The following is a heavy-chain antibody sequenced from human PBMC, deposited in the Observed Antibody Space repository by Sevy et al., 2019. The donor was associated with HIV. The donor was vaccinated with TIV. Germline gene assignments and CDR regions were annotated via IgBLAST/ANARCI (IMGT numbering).Heavy chain of an antibody. CDR3: AGENAWGRCYS. CDR1: GGSITSHY. V-gene: IGHV4-59*08. CDR2: IYYNGHI. Sequence: SETLSLTCTVSGGSITSHYWNWIRQSPGKGLEWIANIYYNGHINYNPSPKSRVTLSLDTSKNQFSRRLSSVTAADTAMYYCAGENAWGRCYSWGQGTLVTVSS. J-gene: IGHJ4*02. D-gene: IGHD1-26*01.